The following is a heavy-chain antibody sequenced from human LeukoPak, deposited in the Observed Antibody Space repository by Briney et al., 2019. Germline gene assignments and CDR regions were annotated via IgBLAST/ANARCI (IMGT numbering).Heavy chain of an antibody. CDR1: GYTFTSYW. D-gene: IGHD4-17*01. CDR2: INSDGSST. CDR3: AGTVTTSYYYYGMDV. Sequence: ASVKVSCKASGYTFTSYWMYWVRHAPGKGLVWVSRINSDGSSTTYADSVKGRFTISRDNAKNTLYLQMNSLRAEDTAVYYCAGTVTTSYYYYGMDVWGQGTTVTVSS. V-gene: IGHV3-74*01. J-gene: IGHJ6*02.